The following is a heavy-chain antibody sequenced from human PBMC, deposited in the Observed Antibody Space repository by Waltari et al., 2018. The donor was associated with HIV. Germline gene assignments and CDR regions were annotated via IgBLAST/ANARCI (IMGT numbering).Heavy chain of an antibody. CDR2: INHSGSS. CDR3: ARDSVPSFDYGDYYYYGMDV. V-gene: IGHV4-34*01. CDR1: GGSFSGYS. J-gene: IGHJ6*01. D-gene: IGHD4-17*01. Sequence: QVQLQQWGAGLLRPSETLSLTCAVNGGSFSGYSWSWNRQSPGNGLEWIGEINHSGSSNCNPSLKSRVTISVDTSKNQFSLRVRSVTAADTAVYYCARDSVPSFDYGDYYYYGMDVWSRGTTVTVSS.